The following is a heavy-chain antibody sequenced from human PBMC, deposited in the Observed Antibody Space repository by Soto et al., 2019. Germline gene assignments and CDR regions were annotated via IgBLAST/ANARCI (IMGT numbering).Heavy chain of an antibody. CDR1: GGTFSRYT. V-gene: IGHV1-69*08. CDR3: AREEQQLADY. CDR2: IIPMLGVA. J-gene: IGHJ4*02. Sequence: QVQLVQSGAEVKKPGSSVKVSCKASGGTFSRYTISWVRQAPGQGLEWMGRIIPMLGVANYAQKFQGRATITADKSTSTAYMELISLTSEDTAVYYCAREEQQLADYWGQGTPVTVSS. D-gene: IGHD6-13*01.